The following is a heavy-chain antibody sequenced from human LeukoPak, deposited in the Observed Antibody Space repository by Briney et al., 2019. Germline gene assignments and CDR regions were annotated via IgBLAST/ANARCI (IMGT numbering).Heavy chain of an antibody. Sequence: SETLSFNCTVSADSISSGGHSWRWVRQHPGKGLEWIGNIYYAGGTHYNPSLKSRVTISVDTSKNQVSLKVTSVTAADTAVYYCARAPHSDISAFDYGGQGTLVSVSS. D-gene: IGHD3-9*01. V-gene: IGHV4-31*03. CDR1: ADSISSGGHS. CDR3: ARAPHSDISAFDY. J-gene: IGHJ4*02. CDR2: IYYAGGT.